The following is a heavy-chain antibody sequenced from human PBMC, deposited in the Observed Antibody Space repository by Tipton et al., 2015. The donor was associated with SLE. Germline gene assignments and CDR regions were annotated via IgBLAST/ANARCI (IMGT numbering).Heavy chain of an antibody. V-gene: IGHV3-23*01. CDR1: GFTFSSYA. D-gene: IGHD6-19*01. CDR2: ISTSGGST. J-gene: IGHJ5*02. Sequence: GSLRLSCAASGFTFSSYAMNWVRQAPGKGLEWVCSISTSGGSTFYADSAKGRFTISRDNFESTLLLQMYNLRPEDTALYYCARGGGNGWYHFDPWGQGTLVTVSS. CDR3: ARGGGNGWYHFDP.